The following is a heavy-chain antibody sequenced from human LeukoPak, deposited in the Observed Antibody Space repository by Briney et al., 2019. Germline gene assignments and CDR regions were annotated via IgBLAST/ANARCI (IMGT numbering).Heavy chain of an antibody. CDR2: IYYSGST. V-gene: IGHV4-61*01. Sequence: SETLSLTCTVSGGSVSSGSYCWSWIRQPPGKGLEWIGYIYYSGSTNYNPSLKSRVTISVDTSKNQFSLKLSSVTAADTAVYYCARDSSSAMDVWGKGTTVTVSS. D-gene: IGHD6-6*01. CDR1: GGSVSSGSYC. J-gene: IGHJ6*03. CDR3: ARDSSSAMDV.